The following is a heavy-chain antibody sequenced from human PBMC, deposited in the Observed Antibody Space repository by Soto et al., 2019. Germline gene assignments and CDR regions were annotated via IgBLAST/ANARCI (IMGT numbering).Heavy chain of an antibody. CDR2: IYYSGST. D-gene: IGHD6-19*01. J-gene: IGHJ4*02. V-gene: IGHV4-39*01. Sequence: QLQLQESGPGLVKPSETLSLTCTVSGGSISSSSYYWGWIRQPPGKGLEWIGSIYYSGSTYYNPSLKSRVTISVDTSKNQFSLKLSSVTAADTAVYYCARHPAGYSSSGWYERVDYWGQGTLVTVSS. CDR1: GGSISSSSYY. CDR3: ARHPAGYSSSGWYERVDY.